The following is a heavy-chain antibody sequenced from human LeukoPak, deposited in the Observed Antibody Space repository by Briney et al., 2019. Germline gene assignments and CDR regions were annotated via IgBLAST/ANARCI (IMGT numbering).Heavy chain of an antibody. D-gene: IGHD2-8*01. CDR1: GGTFCSYA. CDR3: ARGPSVLMVYATLDY. Sequence: ASVKVSCKASGGTFCSYAISWVRQAPGQGLEWMGGIIPIFGTANYAQKFQGRVTITTDGSTSTAYMELSSLRSEDSAVYCCARGPSVLMVYATLDYWGQGTLVTVSS. V-gene: IGHV1-69*05. CDR2: IIPIFGTA. J-gene: IGHJ4*02.